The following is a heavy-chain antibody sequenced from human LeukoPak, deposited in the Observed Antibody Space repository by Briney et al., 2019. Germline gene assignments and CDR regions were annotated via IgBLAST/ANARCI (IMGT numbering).Heavy chain of an antibody. J-gene: IGHJ4*02. V-gene: IGHV5-51*01. D-gene: IGHD2-2*01. CDR2: IYPGDSDT. CDR3: ARNIHCSSTSCPIDY. Sequence: GESLTISCTGSGYSFTSYWIGWVRQMPGKGLEWMGIIYPGDSDTRYSPSFQGQVTISADKSISTAYLQWSSLKASDTAMYYCARNIHCSSTSCPIDYWGQGTLVTVSS. CDR1: GYSFTSYW.